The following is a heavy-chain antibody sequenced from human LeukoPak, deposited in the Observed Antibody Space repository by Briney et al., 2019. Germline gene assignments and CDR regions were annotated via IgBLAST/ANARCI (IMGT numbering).Heavy chain of an antibody. V-gene: IGHV3-30*02. Sequence: PGGSLRLSCAASGFTFSSYGMHWVRQAPGKGLEWVAFIRYDGSNKYYADSVKGRFTVSRDNPKNTLYLQMNSLRAEDTAVYYGVRGLRYFDWLLEYWGQGTLVTVSS. J-gene: IGHJ4*02. D-gene: IGHD3-9*01. CDR3: VRGLRYFDWLLEY. CDR2: IRYDGSNK. CDR1: GFTFSSYG.